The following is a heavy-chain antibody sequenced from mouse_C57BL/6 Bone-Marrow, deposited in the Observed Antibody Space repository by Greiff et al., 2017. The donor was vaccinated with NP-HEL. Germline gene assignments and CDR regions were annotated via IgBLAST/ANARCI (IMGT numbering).Heavy chain of an antibody. V-gene: IGHV5-17*01. D-gene: IGHD2-5*01. Sequence: DVMLVESGGGLVKPGGSLKLSCAASGFTFSDYGMHWVRQAPEKGLEWVAYISSGSSTIYYADTVKGRFTISRDNAKNTLFLQMTSLRSEDTAMYYCARDSNYGRDFDYWGQGTTLTVSS. CDR1: GFTFSDYG. CDR2: ISSGSSTI. CDR3: ARDSNYGRDFDY. J-gene: IGHJ2*01.